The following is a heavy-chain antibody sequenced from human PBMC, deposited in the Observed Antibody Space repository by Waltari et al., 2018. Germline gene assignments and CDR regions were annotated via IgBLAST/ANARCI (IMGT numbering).Heavy chain of an antibody. CDR3: ARVNDYYDTNGAFFDI. Sequence: QVQLQQWGAGLLKPSETLSLTCAVYGGSFSDYNWSWIRQPPGKGLEWVGQINHRGNTNYTPSPKPRVTISVDKSKNQFSLRLSSVTAADTAVYYCARVNDYYDTNGAFFDIWGQGTMVTVSS. D-gene: IGHD3-22*01. CDR2: INHRGNT. CDR1: GGSFSDYN. J-gene: IGHJ3*02. V-gene: IGHV4-34*02.